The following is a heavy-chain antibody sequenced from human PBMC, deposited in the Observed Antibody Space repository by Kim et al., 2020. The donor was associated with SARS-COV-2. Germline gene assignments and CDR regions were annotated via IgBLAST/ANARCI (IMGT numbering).Heavy chain of an antibody. V-gene: IGHV1-18*04. Sequence: ASVKVSCKASGYTFTSYGISGVRQAPGQGLEWMGWISAYNGNTNYAQKLQGRVTMTTDTSTSTAYMELRSLSSDDTAVYYCAREIGYCRSTSCYEEAEYFQPWGQGTLVTVSS. CDR2: ISAYNGNT. J-gene: IGHJ1*01. CDR3: AREIGYCRSTSCYEEAEYFQP. CDR1: GYTFTSYG. D-gene: IGHD2-2*01.